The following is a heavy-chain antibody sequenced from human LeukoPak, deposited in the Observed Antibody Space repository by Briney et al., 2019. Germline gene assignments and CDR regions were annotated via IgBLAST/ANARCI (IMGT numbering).Heavy chain of an antibody. CDR3: ARVTAVAGYDY. CDR1: GYXFTSYG. D-gene: IGHD6-19*01. CDR2: ISAYNGNT. V-gene: IGHV1-18*01. Sequence: ASVKVSCKASGYXFTSYGMSWVRQAPGQGLEWMGWISAYNGNTNYVQKLQGRVTMTTDTSTSTAYMELRSLRSDDTAVYYCARVTAVAGYDYWGQGTLVTVSS. J-gene: IGHJ4*02.